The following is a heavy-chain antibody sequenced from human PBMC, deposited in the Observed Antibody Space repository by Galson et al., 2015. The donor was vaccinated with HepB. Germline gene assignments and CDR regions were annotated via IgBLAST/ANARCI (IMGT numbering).Heavy chain of an antibody. CDR1: GFTVSNYW. CDR3: ANAPALSDPDY. CDR2: IKQDGTDN. V-gene: IGHV3-7*01. J-gene: IGHJ4*01. D-gene: IGHD2-2*01. Sequence: SLRLSCAASGFTVSNYWMTWVRQAPGKGLEWVANIKQDGTDNNYLDSVKGRFTISRDNAKNSLFLHMNSLRVEDSAVYYCANAPALSDPDYWGQGTLVTVSS.